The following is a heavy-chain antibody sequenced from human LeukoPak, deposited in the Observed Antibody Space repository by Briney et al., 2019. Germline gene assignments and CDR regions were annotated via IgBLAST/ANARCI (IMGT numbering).Heavy chain of an antibody. D-gene: IGHD2-2*01. CDR2: ISAYNGNA. V-gene: IGHV1-18*01. CDR3: ARVKDIVVVPAAAIDDY. CDR1: GYTFTSYG. J-gene: IGHJ4*02. Sequence: ASVKVSCKASGYTFTSYGISWVRQAPGQGLEWMGWISAYNGNANYAQKLQGRVTMTTDTSTSTAYMELRSLRSDDTAVYYCARVKDIVVVPAAAIDDYWGQGTLVTVSS.